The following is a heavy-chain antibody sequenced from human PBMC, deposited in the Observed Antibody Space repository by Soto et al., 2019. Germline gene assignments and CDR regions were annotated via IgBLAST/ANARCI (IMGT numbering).Heavy chain of an antibody. CDR3: AREIWQYDILTGYGLGGFDY. Sequence: ASVKVSCKASGYTFTSYGISWVRQAPGQGLEWMGWISAYNGNTNYAQKLQGRVTMTTDTSTSTAYMELRSLRSDDTAVYYCAREIWQYDILTGYGLGGFDYWGQGTLVTVSS. CDR2: ISAYNGNT. CDR1: GYTFTSYG. J-gene: IGHJ4*02. V-gene: IGHV1-18*01. D-gene: IGHD3-9*01.